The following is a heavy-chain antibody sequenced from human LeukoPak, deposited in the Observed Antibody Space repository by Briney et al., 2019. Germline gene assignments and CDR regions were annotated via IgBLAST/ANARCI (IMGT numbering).Heavy chain of an antibody. CDR2: IYYSGST. V-gene: IGHV4-59*01. CDR1: GGAISSYY. J-gene: IGHJ5*02. Sequence: TSETLSLTCTGSGGAISSYYWSWIRQPPGKALEWIGYIYYSGSTNYNPSLKSRVTISVDTSKNQFSLKLSSVTAADTAVYYCARFAAAEDANWFDPWGQGTLVTVSS. CDR3: ARFAAAEDANWFDP. D-gene: IGHD6-13*01.